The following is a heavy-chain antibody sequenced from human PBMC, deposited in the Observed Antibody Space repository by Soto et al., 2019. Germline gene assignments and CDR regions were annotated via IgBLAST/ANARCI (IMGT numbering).Heavy chain of an antibody. J-gene: IGHJ5*02. D-gene: IGHD3-9*01. CDR1: GFTFSSSA. V-gene: IGHV1-58*01. CDR3: AAFDPGPMGFDP. Sequence: SVKVSCKASGFTFSSSAVQWVRQARGQRLEWIGKIVVGSGNTNYAQKFQERVTITRDMSTSTAYMELSSPRSEDTAFYYCAAFDPGPMGFDPWGQGTLVTVSS. CDR2: IVVGSGNT.